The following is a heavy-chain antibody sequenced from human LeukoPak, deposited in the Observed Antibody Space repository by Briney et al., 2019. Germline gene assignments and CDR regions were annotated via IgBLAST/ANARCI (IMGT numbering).Heavy chain of an antibody. V-gene: IGHV1-2*02. D-gene: IGHD6-13*01. CDR2: INPNSGGT. J-gene: IGHJ4*02. Sequence: ASVKVSCKASGYTFTGYYMHWVRQAPGQGLEWMGWINPNSGGTNYAQKFQGRVTMTRDTSISTAYMELSRLRSDDTAVYYCARGPRYSSSWYEHRFDYWGQGTLVTVSS. CDR3: ARGPRYSSSWYEHRFDY. CDR1: GYTFTGYY.